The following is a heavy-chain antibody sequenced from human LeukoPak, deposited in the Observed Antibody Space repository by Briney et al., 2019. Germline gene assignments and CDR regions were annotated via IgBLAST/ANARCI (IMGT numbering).Heavy chain of an antibody. D-gene: IGHD7-27*01. V-gene: IGHV3-74*01. Sequence: PGGSLRLSCAASGFTFSTYWMYWVRQAPGKGLVWVSRIHSDGSDTNYADSVKGRFTISRDNAKNTLYLQMNSLRAEDTAMYYCARKLTVNSGSAFDVWGQGTMVTVPS. CDR3: ARKLTVNSGSAFDV. CDR2: IHSDGSDT. CDR1: GFTFSTYW. J-gene: IGHJ3*01.